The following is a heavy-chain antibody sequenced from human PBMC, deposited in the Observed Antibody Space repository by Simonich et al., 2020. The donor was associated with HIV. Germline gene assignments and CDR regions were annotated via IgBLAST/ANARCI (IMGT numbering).Heavy chain of an antibody. D-gene: IGHD6-13*01. CDR2: IYHSGDT. CDR3: ARVMQQQLDRYYYYGMDV. CDR1: GYSISRGYY. Sequence: QVQLQESGPGLVKPSGTLSLTCAVSGYSISRGYYWGWIRQPPGKGLEWIWSIYHSGDTYYTPALTSRVTISVDTSKNQFSLKLSSVTAADTAVYYCARVMQQQLDRYYYYGMDVWGQGTTVTVSS. J-gene: IGHJ6*02. V-gene: IGHV4-38-2*01.